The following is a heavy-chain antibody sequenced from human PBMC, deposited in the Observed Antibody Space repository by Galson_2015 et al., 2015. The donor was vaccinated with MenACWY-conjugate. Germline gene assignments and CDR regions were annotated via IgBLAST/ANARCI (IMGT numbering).Heavy chain of an antibody. Sequence: SLRLSCAGSGFTLSSYWMHWVRQAPGKGLVWVARINSDSSSTSYVDSVKGRFTISRDNARNTLYLQMNSLRVEDTAVYYCAREKVGATTRFDNWGQGTLVTVSS. D-gene: IGHD1-26*01. CDR3: AREKVGATTRFDN. V-gene: IGHV3-74*01. CDR2: INSDSSST. J-gene: IGHJ4*02. CDR1: GFTLSSYW.